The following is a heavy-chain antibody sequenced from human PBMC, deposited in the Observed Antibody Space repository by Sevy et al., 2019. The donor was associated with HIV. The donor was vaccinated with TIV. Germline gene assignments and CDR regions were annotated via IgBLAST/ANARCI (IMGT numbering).Heavy chain of an antibody. CDR1: GFTFSTHN. J-gene: IGHJ4*02. V-gene: IGHV3-7*01. D-gene: IGHD3-22*01. CDR3: ARAQQVTMLVVIGGLYFDF. Sequence: GGSLRLSCAASGFTFSTHNMNWVRQAPGKGLEWVANIKQDMSEKYYADSVKGRFTISRDNARNSLYLQMESLRAEDTAVYYCARAQQVTMLVVIGGLYFDFWGQGTLVTVSS. CDR2: IKQDMSEK.